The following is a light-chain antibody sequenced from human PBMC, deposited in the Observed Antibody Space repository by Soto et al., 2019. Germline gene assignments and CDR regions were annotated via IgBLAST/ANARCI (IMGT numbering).Light chain of an antibody. CDR1: QSVDIN. J-gene: IGKJ1*01. Sequence: EIVLTHSPATLSVPPGERVTLSCRASQSVDINLAWYQQKPGQAPRLLIYGASTRATDMSGTFSGRGSGTEFTLTISNVRPEDFAVYYCQQYRSWPRTFGQGTKVDIK. V-gene: IGKV3-15*01. CDR3: QQYRSWPRT. CDR2: GAS.